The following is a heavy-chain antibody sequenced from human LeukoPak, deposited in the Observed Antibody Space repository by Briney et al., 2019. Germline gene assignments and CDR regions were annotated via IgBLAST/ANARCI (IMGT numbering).Heavy chain of an antibody. CDR1: GFTFSDHY. V-gene: IGHV3-72*01. CDR2: IRSNAKSYTT. Sequence: PGGSLRLSCVASGFTFSDHYMDWVRQAPGKGLEWVGRIRSNAKSYTTEYAASVKGRFTISRDDSKNSLYLQMNSLKIEDTAVYYCARLGFTVVRGGVYYHMDVWGKGTTVTISS. J-gene: IGHJ6*03. CDR3: ARLGFTVVRGGVYYHMDV. D-gene: IGHD3-10*01.